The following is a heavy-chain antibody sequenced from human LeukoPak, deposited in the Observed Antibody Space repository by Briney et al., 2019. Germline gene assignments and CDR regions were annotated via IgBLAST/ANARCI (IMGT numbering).Heavy chain of an antibody. J-gene: IGHJ4*02. D-gene: IGHD3-16*01. CDR1: GASISTYY. CDR3: AKASWVSDADAVW. V-gene: IGHV4-59*01. Sequence: SETLSLTCTVSGASISTYYWNWIRQPPGKGLEWIGYIYYSGSTNYSPSLKSRVTISVDTSKNQFSLKLSSATAADTAIYYCAKASWVSDADAVWWGQGTLVTVSS. CDR2: IYYSGST.